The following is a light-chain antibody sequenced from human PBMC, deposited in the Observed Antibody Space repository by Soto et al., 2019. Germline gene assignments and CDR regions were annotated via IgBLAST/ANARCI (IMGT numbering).Light chain of an antibody. J-gene: IGKJ1*01. V-gene: IGKV1-8*01. Sequence: AIPMTQSPSPLSASTGDSVTTTCQASQGISSYLAWYQQKPGKAPKLMIYAASTLQSGVPSRFSGSGSGTDCTLTISCLQSEDVSTYYCQQYYSYPQTLGQGTKVDI. CDR1: QGISSY. CDR2: AAS. CDR3: QQYYSYPQT.